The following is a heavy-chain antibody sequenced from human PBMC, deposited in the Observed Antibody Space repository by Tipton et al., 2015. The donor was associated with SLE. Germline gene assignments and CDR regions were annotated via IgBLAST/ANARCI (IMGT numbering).Heavy chain of an antibody. V-gene: IGHV3-11*04. J-gene: IGHJ6*03. CDR2: ISSSGSTI. CDR3: ARRGLTFNYYYYMDV. Sequence: SLRLSCAASGFTFSDYYMSWIRQAPGKGLEWVSYISSSGSTIYYADSVKGRFTISRDNSKNTLYLQMNSLRAEDTAVYYCARRGLTFNYYYYMDVWGKGTTVTVSS. D-gene: IGHD1-20*01. CDR1: GFTFSDYY.